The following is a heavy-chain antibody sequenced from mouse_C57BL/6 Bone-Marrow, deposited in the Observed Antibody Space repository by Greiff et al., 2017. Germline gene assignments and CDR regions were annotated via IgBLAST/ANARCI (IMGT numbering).Heavy chain of an antibody. CDR3: ARGDYGSSYENAMDY. CDR2: ISDGGSYT. J-gene: IGHJ4*01. Sequence: EVKLVESGGGLVKPGGSLKLSCAASGFTFSSYAMSWVRQTPEKRLEWVATISDGGSYTYYPDNVKGRFTISRDNAKNNLYLQMSHLKSEDTAMYYCARGDYGSSYENAMDYWGQGTSVTVSS. V-gene: IGHV5-4*03. CDR1: GFTFSSYA. D-gene: IGHD1-1*01.